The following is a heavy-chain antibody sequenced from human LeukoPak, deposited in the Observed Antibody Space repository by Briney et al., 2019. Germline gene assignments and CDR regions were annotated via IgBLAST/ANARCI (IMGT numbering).Heavy chain of an antibody. CDR3: ATPRIAYYYPPRS. CDR2: FHPENGET. Sequence: ASVKVSCKGSGSTFTKLSMHLVRQAPGTGLEWMGGFHPENGETIYAQKFQGRVTMTEDTSTDTAYMELSTLTSEDTAAYYCATPRIAYYYPPRSRGQGTLVTVSS. CDR1: GSTFTKLS. V-gene: IGHV1-24*01. J-gene: IGHJ1*01. D-gene: IGHD5-12*01.